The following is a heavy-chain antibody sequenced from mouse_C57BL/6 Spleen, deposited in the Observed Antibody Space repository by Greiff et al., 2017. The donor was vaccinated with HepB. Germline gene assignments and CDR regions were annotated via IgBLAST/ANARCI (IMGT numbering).Heavy chain of an antibody. Sequence: VQLQQSGTELVKPGASVKLSCKASGYTFTSYWMHWVKQRPGQGLEWIGNINPSNGGTNYNEKFKSKATLTVDKSSSTAYMQLSSLTSEDSAVYYCAYGNYGAFYAMDYWGQGTSVTVSS. J-gene: IGHJ4*01. V-gene: IGHV1-53*01. D-gene: IGHD2-1*01. CDR2: INPSNGGT. CDR1: GYTFTSYW. CDR3: AYGNYGAFYAMDY.